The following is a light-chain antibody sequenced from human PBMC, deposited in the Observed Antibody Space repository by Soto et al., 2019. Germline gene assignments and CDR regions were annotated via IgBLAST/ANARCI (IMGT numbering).Light chain of an antibody. J-gene: IGKJ1*01. Sequence: TQSPSLLSASTGDRVTISCRMSQSVSNDYVAWVQQKPGQTPRLLIYSVSSRATGIPDRFSGSGSGTDFTLTISRLEPEDFAVYYCQQYGSSPRTFGQGTKVDIK. CDR2: SVS. CDR3: QQYGSSPRT. CDR1: QSVSNDY. V-gene: IGKV3-20*01.